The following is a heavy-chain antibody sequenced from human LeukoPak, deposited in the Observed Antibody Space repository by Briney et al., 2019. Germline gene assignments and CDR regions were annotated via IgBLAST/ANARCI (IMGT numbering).Heavy chain of an antibody. CDR2: IYGGGNI. Sequence: GGSLRLSCAASGFTVSSNYMNWVRQAPGKGLEWVSVIYGGGNIYYADSVKGRFTISRDNSKNTLYLQMNSLRAEDTAVYYCARDRTDGYYDILTGPVSDEIDYWGQGTLVTVSS. V-gene: IGHV3-53*01. CDR3: ARDRTDGYYDILTGPVSDEIDY. J-gene: IGHJ4*02. D-gene: IGHD3-9*01. CDR1: GFTVSSNY.